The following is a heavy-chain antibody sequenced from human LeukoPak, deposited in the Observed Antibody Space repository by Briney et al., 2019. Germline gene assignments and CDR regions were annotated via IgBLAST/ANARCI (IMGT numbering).Heavy chain of an antibody. Sequence: GGSLRLSCAASGFTVSSNFMSWVRQAPGKGLEWVSVIYSGGDTYYADSVKGRFTISRDSSKNTLYLQTNSLRAEDTAVYYCARDIGGIFDSWGQGTLVTVSS. CDR1: GFTVSSNF. CDR2: IYSGGDT. CDR3: ARDIGGIFDS. V-gene: IGHV3-53*01. D-gene: IGHD1-26*01. J-gene: IGHJ4*02.